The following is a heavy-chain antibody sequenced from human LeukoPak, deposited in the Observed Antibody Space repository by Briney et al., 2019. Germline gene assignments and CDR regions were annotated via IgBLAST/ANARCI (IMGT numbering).Heavy chain of an antibody. CDR1: GYSFTSYW. J-gene: IGHJ4*02. CDR2: IYPGDSDT. V-gene: IGHV5-51*01. CDR3: ARLPPGAVAGSDFDY. D-gene: IGHD6-19*01. Sequence: GESLKISCKGSGYSFTSYWIGWVRQMPGKGLEWMGIIYPGDSDTRYSLSFQGQVTISADKSISTAYLQWSSLKASDTAMYYCARLPPGAVAGSDFDYWGQGTLVTVSS.